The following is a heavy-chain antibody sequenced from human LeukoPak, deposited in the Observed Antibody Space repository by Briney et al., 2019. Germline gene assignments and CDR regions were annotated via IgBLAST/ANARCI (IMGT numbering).Heavy chain of an antibody. V-gene: IGHV3-7*01. CDR2: INPDGSET. D-gene: IGHD3-9*01. Sequence: GGSLRLSCAASGLTFRTHWMNWVRQAPGKGLEWVANINPDGSETYYVDSVKGRFTVTRDNAQGSLHLQMDSLRGEDTAVYYCARVGEYYDILTGYSEDPGVGMDVWGQGTTVTVSS. J-gene: IGHJ6*02. CDR1: GLTFRTHW. CDR3: ARVGEYYDILTGYSEDPGVGMDV.